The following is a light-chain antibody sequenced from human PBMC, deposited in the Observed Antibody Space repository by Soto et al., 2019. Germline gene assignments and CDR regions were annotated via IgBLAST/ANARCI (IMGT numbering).Light chain of an antibody. V-gene: IGLV1-47*01. CDR1: TSSIGRNY. CDR3: AAWDDSLSGLYV. Sequence: QLVLTQPPSASGTPGQRVTISCSGGTSSIGRNYVYWYQQLPGTAPKLVIYRNNQRPPGVPDRFSGSKSGTSASLAIRGLRSEDEADYYCAAWDDSLSGLYVFGTGTKLTVL. CDR2: RNN. J-gene: IGLJ1*01.